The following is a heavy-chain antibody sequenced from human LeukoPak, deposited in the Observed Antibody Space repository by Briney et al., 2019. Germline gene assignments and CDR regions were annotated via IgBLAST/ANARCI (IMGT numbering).Heavy chain of an antibody. J-gene: IGHJ4*02. CDR3: AKDAAGPEY. V-gene: IGHV3-23*01. CDR1: GLTFSSYS. CDR2: ISASGGDT. D-gene: IGHD6-13*01. Sequence: PGGSLRLSCVVSGLTFSSYSMSWVRQAPGKGLDWVSGISASGGDTWYPDSVKGRFTISRDNSKNTLFQQMSSLRVEDTAMYYCAKDAAGPEYWGQGTLVTVSS.